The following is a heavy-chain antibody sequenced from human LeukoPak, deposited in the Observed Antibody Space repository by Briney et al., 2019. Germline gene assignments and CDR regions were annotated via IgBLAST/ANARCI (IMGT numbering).Heavy chain of an antibody. Sequence: SETLSLTCTVSGGSISSYYWSWIRQPPGKGLEWIGYIYHSVDTKYNASLKSRVTISVDTSKSQFSLKLSSVTAADTAVYYCARGGPNSSGWRIDYWGQGTLVTVSS. CDR3: ARGGPNSSGWRIDY. CDR1: GGSISSYY. CDR2: IYHSVDT. J-gene: IGHJ4*02. V-gene: IGHV4-59*01. D-gene: IGHD6-19*01.